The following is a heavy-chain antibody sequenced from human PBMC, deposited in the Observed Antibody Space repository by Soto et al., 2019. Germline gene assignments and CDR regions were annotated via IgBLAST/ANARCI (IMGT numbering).Heavy chain of an antibody. J-gene: IGHJ6*02. CDR3: AKVRYSSPMGYYYGMDV. CDR1: RVAFSKFI. D-gene: IGHD6-19*01. Sequence: QAQLEQSGGEVKKPGSSMKVSCKASRVAFSKFIVTWVRQAPGLGLEWVGGVIPVFGTANYAQKFQGRVTITADESTSTSYMEVNNLRSEDTGVYYCAKVRYSSPMGYYYGMDVWGQGTTVTVSS. V-gene: IGHV1-69*01. CDR2: VIPVFGTA.